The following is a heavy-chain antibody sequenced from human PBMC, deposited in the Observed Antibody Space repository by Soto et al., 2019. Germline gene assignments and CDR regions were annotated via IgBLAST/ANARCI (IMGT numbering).Heavy chain of an antibody. J-gene: IGHJ6*02. CDR2: IYYSGST. CDR3: ARALESLGGMVV. CDR1: GGSISSYY. Sequence: QVQLQESGPGLVKPSETLSLTCTVSGGSISSYYWSWIRQPPGKGLEWIGYIYYSGSTNYNPSLKSRVTISVDTSKNQFSLKLSSVTAADTAVYYCARALESLGGMVVWGQGTTVTVSS. V-gene: IGHV4-59*01.